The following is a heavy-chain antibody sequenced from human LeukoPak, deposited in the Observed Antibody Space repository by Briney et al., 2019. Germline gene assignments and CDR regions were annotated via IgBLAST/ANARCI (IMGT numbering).Heavy chain of an antibody. Sequence: PGGSLRLSCAGSGFTFSSYGMSWVRQAPGKGLEWVSGISGSGGDTYYGDSVKGRFTISSDNSKNTLYLQMNSLRAEDTAVYYCAKRRSGDYPSFDYWGQGTLVTVSS. CDR1: GFTFSSYG. D-gene: IGHD4-17*01. CDR2: ISGSGGDT. J-gene: IGHJ4*02. CDR3: AKRRSGDYPSFDY. V-gene: IGHV3-23*01.